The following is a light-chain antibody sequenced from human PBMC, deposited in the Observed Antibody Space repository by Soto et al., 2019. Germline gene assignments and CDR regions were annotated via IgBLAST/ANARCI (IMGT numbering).Light chain of an antibody. CDR3: SSYAGSYNLI. J-gene: IGLJ2*01. V-gene: IGLV1-44*01. CDR2: NNN. CDR1: SSNIGSNT. Sequence: QSVLTQPPSTSGTPGQRVTISCSGSSSNIGSNTVNWYQQVPGTAPKLLIYNNNQRPSGVPDRFSGSKSGTSASLALSGLQSEDEAEYYCSSYAGSYNLIFGGGTKLTVL.